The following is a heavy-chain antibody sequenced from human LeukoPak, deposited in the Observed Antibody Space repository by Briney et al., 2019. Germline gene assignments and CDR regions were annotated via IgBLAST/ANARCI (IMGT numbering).Heavy chain of an antibody. CDR1: GGTFSSYA. J-gene: IGHJ4*02. CDR3: ARNGGGYDWYFDY. D-gene: IGHD5-12*01. V-gene: IGHV1-69*06. Sequence: ASVKVSCKASGGTFSSYAISWVRQAPGQGLEWMGGIIPIFGTANYAQKFQGRVTITADKSTSTAYMELSSLRSDDTAVYYCARNGGGYDWYFDYWGQGTLVTVSS. CDR2: IIPIFGTA.